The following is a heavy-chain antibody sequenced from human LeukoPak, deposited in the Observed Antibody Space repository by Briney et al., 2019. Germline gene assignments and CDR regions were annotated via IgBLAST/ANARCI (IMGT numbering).Heavy chain of an antibody. D-gene: IGHD4-17*01. CDR3: ARKMMTTGAFDI. J-gene: IGHJ3*02. Sequence: ASVKVSCKASGYTFTGYYMHWVRQAPGQGLEWMGIINPSGGSTSYAQKFQGRVTMTRDMSTSTVYMELSSLRSEDTAVYYCARKMMTTGAFDIWGQGTMVTVSS. CDR2: INPSGGST. V-gene: IGHV1-46*01. CDR1: GYTFTGYY.